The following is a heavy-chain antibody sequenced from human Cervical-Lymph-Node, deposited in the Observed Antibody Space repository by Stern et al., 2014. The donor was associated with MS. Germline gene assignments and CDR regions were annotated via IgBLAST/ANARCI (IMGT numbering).Heavy chain of an antibody. J-gene: IGHJ4*02. CDR1: GFSFSGYG. CDR2: IWNDGSNK. CDR3: ARDTVAMLYYFDY. Sequence: VQLVESGGGVVQPGRSLRLSCAASGFSFSGYGMHWVRQAPGRELEWVAVIWNDGSNKYYADSVKGRLTISRDNSKNTLFLQMDSLRAEDTAVYYCARDTVAMLYYFDYWGQGTPVTVSS. V-gene: IGHV3-33*01. D-gene: IGHD5-12*01.